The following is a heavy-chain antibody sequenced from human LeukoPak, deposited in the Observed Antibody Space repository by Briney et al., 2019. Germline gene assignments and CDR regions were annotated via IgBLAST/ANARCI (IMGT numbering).Heavy chain of an antibody. CDR3: ARDGSYPLGY. Sequence: ASVKVSCKASGYSFTSYGISWVRQAPGQGLEWMGCISAYNGNTNYAQKLQGRVTMTTDTSTSTDYMELRSLGSDDRAVYYCARDGSYPLGYWGQGTLVTVSS. V-gene: IGHV1-18*01. J-gene: IGHJ4*02. CDR2: ISAYNGNT. D-gene: IGHD3-16*01. CDR1: GYSFTSYG.